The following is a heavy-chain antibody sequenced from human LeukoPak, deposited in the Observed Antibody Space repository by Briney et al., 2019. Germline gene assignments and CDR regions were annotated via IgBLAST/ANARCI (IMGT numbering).Heavy chain of an antibody. D-gene: IGHD2/OR15-2a*01. CDR1: GFSVSSSY. V-gene: IGHV3-66*01. CDR2: IYSGGGT. J-gene: IGHJ4*02. CDR3: ARGLNGFSYDY. Sequence: GGSLRLSCAASGFSVSSSYMSWVRQAPGKGLEWVSVIYSGGGTYYADSVMGRFTVSRDNSKSTLYLQMNSLRAEDTAVYYCARGLNGFSYDYWGQGTLVTVSS.